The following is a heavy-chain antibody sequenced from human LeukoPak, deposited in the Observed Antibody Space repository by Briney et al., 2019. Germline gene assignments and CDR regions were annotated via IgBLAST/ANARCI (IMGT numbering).Heavy chain of an antibody. J-gene: IGHJ6*03. V-gene: IGHV1-69*05. CDR2: IIPIFGTA. CDR3: ARDLSGRDIVVVPAAGYYYMDV. Sequence: SVKVSCKASGGTFSSYAISWVRQAPGQGLEWMGGIIPIFGTANYAQKLQGRVTMTTDTSTSTAYMELRSLRSDDTAVYYCARDLSGRDIVVVPAAGYYYMDVWGKGTTVTISS. D-gene: IGHD2-2*01. CDR1: GGTFSSYA.